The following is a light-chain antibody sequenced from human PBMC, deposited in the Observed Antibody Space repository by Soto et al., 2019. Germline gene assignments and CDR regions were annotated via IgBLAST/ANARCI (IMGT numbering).Light chain of an antibody. CDR1: QSISSS. CDR2: DAS. CDR3: QQYNSFSRYT. Sequence: DIQMTQSPSSLSASVGDRVTITCRASQSISSSLNWYQHIPEKAPKLLIYDASSLESGVPSRFSGSGSGTEFTLTISSLQPDDFATYYCQQYNSFSRYTFGQGTRLEIK. J-gene: IGKJ5*01. V-gene: IGKV1-5*01.